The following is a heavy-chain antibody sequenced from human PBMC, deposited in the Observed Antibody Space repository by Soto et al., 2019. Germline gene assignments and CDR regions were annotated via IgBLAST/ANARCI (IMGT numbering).Heavy chain of an antibody. CDR3: VNVESDYGDYVSWGY. V-gene: IGHV3-74*03. CDR2: LSSDGSSA. Sequence: EVQLVESGGGLVQPGGSLRLSCAASGFTFRSNWMHWVRQAPGKGLMWVSRLSSDGSSAAYADSVKGRFTIYRDNAKYSLYLQMNSLRSDDTAVYYCVNVESDYGDYVSWGYWGQGTLVAVSS. CDR1: GFTFRSNW. D-gene: IGHD4-17*01. J-gene: IGHJ1*01.